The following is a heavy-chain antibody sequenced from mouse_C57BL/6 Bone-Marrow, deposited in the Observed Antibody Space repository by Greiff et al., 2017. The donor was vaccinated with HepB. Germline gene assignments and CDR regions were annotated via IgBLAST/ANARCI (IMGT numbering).Heavy chain of an antibody. D-gene: IGHD1-1*01. CDR1: GYTFTDYY. CDR2: INPNNGGT. Sequence: EVQLQQSGPELVKPGASVKISCKASGYTFTDYYMNWVKQSHGKSLEWIGDINPNNGGTSYNQKFKGKATLTVDKSSSTAYMALRSLTSEDSAVYYCARSDPYYYGSSPDDWGQGTTLTVSS. CDR3: ARSDPYYYGSSPDD. V-gene: IGHV1-26*01. J-gene: IGHJ2*01.